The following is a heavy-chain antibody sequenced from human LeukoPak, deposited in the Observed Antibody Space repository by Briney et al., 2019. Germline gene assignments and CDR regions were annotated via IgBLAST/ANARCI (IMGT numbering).Heavy chain of an antibody. CDR1: GFTFSSYS. Sequence: GGSLRLSCAASGFTFSSYSMNWVRQAPGKGLEWVSSISSSSSYIYYADSVKGRFTISRDNSKNTLYLQMNSLRAEDTAVYYCAKDLRAGNVVPAAADWFDPWGQGTLVTVSS. D-gene: IGHD2-2*01. CDR2: ISSSSSYI. CDR3: AKDLRAGNVVPAAADWFDP. J-gene: IGHJ5*02. V-gene: IGHV3-21*04.